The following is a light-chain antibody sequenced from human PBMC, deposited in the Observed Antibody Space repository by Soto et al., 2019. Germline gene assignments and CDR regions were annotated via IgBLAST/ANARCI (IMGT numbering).Light chain of an antibody. CDR3: QQYNNLPPYT. V-gene: IGKV3-15*01. J-gene: IGKJ2*01. CDR2: GAS. CDR1: QSVNNN. Sequence: EIILTQSPASLSVSPGERATLSCRASQSVNNNLAWYQQKPGQAPRLLIYGASTSATGIPGRFRGSGSGTELTLTITSLQSEDFAVYFCQQYNNLPPYTFGQGTKLEIK.